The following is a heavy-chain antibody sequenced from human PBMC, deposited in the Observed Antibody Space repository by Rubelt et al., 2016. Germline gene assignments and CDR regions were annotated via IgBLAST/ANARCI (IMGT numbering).Heavy chain of an antibody. J-gene: IGHJ5*02. CDR2: INYSGST. Sequence: QLQLQESGPGLVKPSETLSLTCTVSGASLSTTTYFWGWIRQPPGKGLEWIGSINYSGSTYYNPSLKSRVTISVDTSKNQCSLKPSSVTAADTAVDYCARSESGIAAAPDWFDPWGQGALVTVSS. CDR3: ARSESGIAAAPDWFDP. CDR1: GASLSTTTYF. D-gene: IGHD6-13*01. V-gene: IGHV4-39*01.